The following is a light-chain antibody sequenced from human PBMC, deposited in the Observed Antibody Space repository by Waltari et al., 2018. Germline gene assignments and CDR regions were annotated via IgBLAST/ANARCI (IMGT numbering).Light chain of an antibody. CDR3: ATWDDSLSVWL. Sequence: QSVLTQSPSASGTTGQRVIISCSGSNSTIGSNYVYWYQHHPGAAPKLLIFDNSRRPSEVPDRFSGSKAGTSFSLAINGLRSEDEADYYCATWDDSLSVWLFGGGTKLTVL. J-gene: IGLJ3*02. CDR2: DNS. V-gene: IGLV1-47*02. CDR1: NSTIGSNY.